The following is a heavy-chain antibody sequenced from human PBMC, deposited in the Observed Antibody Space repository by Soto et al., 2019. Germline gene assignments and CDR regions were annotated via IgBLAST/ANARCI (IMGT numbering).Heavy chain of an antibody. J-gene: IGHJ4*02. Sequence: QVQLVQSGAEVKKPGSSVKVSCKASGGTFSSYTISWVRQAPGQGLEWMGRIIPILGIANYAQEFQGRVTITADKSTSTAYMELSSLRSEDTAVYYCARGAVAALDYWGQGTLVTVSS. CDR2: IIPILGIA. CDR1: GGTFSSYT. V-gene: IGHV1-69*02. CDR3: ARGAVAALDY. D-gene: IGHD6-19*01.